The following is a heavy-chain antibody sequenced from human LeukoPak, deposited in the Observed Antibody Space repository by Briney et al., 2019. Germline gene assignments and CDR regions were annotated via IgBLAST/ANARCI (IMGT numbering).Heavy chain of an antibody. Sequence: GASVKVSCKASGYTFTGYYMHWVRQAPGQGLEWMGWINPNSGGTNYAQKFQGRVTMTRDTSISTAYMELSRLRSDVTAVYYCARDPGYPPHPFDYWGQGTLVTVSS. J-gene: IGHJ4*02. D-gene: IGHD1-1*01. CDR3: ARDPGYPPHPFDY. V-gene: IGHV1-2*02. CDR1: GYTFTGYY. CDR2: INPNSGGT.